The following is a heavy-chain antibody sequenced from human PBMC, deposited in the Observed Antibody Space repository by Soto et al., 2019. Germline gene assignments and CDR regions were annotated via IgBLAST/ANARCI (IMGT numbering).Heavy chain of an antibody. CDR3: ARDSIAAAGKYNWSDP. CDR2: IYHSGST. J-gene: IGHJ5*02. Sequence: SETLSLTCAVSGYSISSGYYWGWIRQPPGKGLEWIGSIYHSGSTYYNPSLKSRVTISVDTSKNQFSLKLSSVTAADTAVYYCARDSIAAAGKYNWSDPWGQGTLVTVSS. V-gene: IGHV4-38-2*02. CDR1: GYSISSGYY. D-gene: IGHD6-13*01.